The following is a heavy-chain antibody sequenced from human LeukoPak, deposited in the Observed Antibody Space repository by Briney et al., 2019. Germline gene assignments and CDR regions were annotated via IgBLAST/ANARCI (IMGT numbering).Heavy chain of an antibody. Sequence: PSQTLSLTCTVSGGSISSGDYYWSWIRQPPGKGLEWIGYIYYSGSTYYNPSLKSRVTISVDTSKNQFSLKLSSVTAADTAVYYCARDSSGWPRDAFDIWGQGTMVTVSS. CDR1: GGSISSGDYY. V-gene: IGHV4-30-4*08. CDR3: ARDSSGWPRDAFDI. CDR2: IYYSGST. D-gene: IGHD6-19*01. J-gene: IGHJ3*02.